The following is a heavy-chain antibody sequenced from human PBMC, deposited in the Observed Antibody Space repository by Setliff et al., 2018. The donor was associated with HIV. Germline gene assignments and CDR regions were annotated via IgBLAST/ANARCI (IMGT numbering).Heavy chain of an antibody. CDR3: VRGVQSPPHYSYYYMDV. D-gene: IGHD3-3*01. J-gene: IGHJ6*03. CDR1: RSTFNSHT. Sequence: GASVKVSCKASRSTFNSHTINWVRQAPGQGLAWMGRIIPILGVANYAQRFQGKVTITADKSTSTAYMELNSLRFDDTAMYYCVRGVQSPPHYSYYYMDVWGEGTMVTVSS. V-gene: IGHV1-69*02. CDR2: IIPILGVA.